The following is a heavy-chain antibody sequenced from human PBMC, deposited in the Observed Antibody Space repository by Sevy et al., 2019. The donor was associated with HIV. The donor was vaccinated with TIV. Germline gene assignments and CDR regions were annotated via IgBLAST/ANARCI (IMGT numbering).Heavy chain of an antibody. CDR3: TTSPRTNRDY. CDR1: GFTFSDAG. J-gene: IGHJ4*02. D-gene: IGHD2-8*01. V-gene: IGHV3-15*01. Sequence: GGSLRLSCVASGFTFSDAGMCWVRQAPGKGLEWVGRVKSKTDGGTTDYATPVKGKFIISRDDSKNTLFLQMNSLKTEETAVYYCTTSPRTNRDYWGQGTLVTVSS. CDR2: VKSKTDGGTT.